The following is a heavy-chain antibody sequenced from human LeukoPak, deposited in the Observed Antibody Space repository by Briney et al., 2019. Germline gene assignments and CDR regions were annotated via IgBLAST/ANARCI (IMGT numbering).Heavy chain of an antibody. Sequence: KPSETLSLTCTVSGGSISSSSYYWGWIRQPPGKGLEWIGSIYYSGSTYYNPSLKSRVTISVDTSKNQFSLKLSSVTAADTAVYYCARGISDSMIVVHDAFDIWGQGTMVTVSS. CDR2: IYYSGST. CDR3: ARGISDSMIVVHDAFDI. J-gene: IGHJ3*02. D-gene: IGHD3-22*01. V-gene: IGHV4-39*07. CDR1: GGSISSSSYY.